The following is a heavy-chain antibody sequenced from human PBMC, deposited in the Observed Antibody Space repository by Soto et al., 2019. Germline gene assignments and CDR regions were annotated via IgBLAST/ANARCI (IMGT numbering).Heavy chain of an antibody. CDR3: AREGQWLAGAH. D-gene: IGHD6-19*01. CDR1: GYTFRRYA. Sequence: QVQFVQSGAEVKEPGASVTVSCRASGYTFRRYAVHWVRQAPGQSLEWVGWINAGNGKTGYSEDLQGRVTITRDTSASTVYMELASLRSEDTAIYYCAREGQWLAGAHWGQGTRVTVS. J-gene: IGHJ4*02. CDR2: INAGNGKT. V-gene: IGHV1-3*01.